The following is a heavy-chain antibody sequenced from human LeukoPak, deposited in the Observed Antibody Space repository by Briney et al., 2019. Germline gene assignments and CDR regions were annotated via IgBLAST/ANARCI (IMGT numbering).Heavy chain of an antibody. Sequence: SETLSLTCTVSGGSISSSSYYWGWIRQPPGKGLEWIGSIYYSGSTYYNPSLKSRVTISVDTSKNQFSLKLSSVTAADTAVYYCAAIVVVTATIDYWGQGTLVTVSA. CDR2: IYYSGST. J-gene: IGHJ4*02. D-gene: IGHD2-21*02. CDR1: GGSISSSSYY. CDR3: AAIVVVTATIDY. V-gene: IGHV4-39*07.